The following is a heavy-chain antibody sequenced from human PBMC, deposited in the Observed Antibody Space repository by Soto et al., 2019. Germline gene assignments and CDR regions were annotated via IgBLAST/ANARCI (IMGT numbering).Heavy chain of an antibody. CDR1: GFSFSSYV. D-gene: IGHD6-13*01. Sequence: EVQLLESGGGLVQPGGSLRLSCAASGFSFSSYVMSWVRQAPGKGLEWVSAMTSGGSTYYPDSVKGRFTISRDNSENTLYLQMNSLRADDTAIYYCAKASGSSWPYYFDSWGQGTLVTVSS. CDR3: AKASGSSWPYYFDS. CDR2: MTSGGST. V-gene: IGHV3-23*01. J-gene: IGHJ4*02.